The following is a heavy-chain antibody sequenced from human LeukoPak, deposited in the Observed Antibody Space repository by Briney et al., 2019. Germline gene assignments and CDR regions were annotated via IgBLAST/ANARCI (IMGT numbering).Heavy chain of an antibody. J-gene: IGHJ4*02. CDR1: GFTFSNAW. Sequence: GGSLRLSCAASGFTFSNAWMSWVRQAPGKGLEWVSAISGSGGSTYYADSVKGRFTISRDNSKNTLYLQMNSLRAEDTAVHYCATDTYSSSWWSFDYWGQGTLVTVSS. CDR2: ISGSGGST. CDR3: ATDTYSSSWWSFDY. V-gene: IGHV3-23*01. D-gene: IGHD6-13*01.